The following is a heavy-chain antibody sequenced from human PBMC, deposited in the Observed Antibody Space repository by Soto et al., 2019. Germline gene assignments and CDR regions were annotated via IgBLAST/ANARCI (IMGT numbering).Heavy chain of an antibody. CDR2: SYHTGIT. J-gene: IGHJ5*02. D-gene: IGHD5-12*01. V-gene: IGHV4-61*01. CDR1: GVSVSSGRYY. Sequence: PSETLPLTCSVSGVSVSSGRYYLSWILHPPGKGLEWIGYSYHTGITKYNPALRSRVTISVDTSKNQFSLNLQSVTAADTAVYYYARDRGTDGSWGQGTLVTVSS. CDR3: ARDRGTDGS.